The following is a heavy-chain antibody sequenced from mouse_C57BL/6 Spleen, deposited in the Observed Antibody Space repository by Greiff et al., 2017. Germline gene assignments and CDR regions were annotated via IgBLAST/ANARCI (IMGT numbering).Heavy chain of an antibody. CDR2: INPNSGST. J-gene: IGHJ4*01. Sequence: QVQLQQPGAELVKPGASVKLSCKASGYTFTSYWMHWVKQRPGKGLEWIGMINPNSGSTNYNDKFKSRVTLTVDKSSSTAYMQLSRLTSEDSAVYYCARALPYYAMYDWGQGTSVTVSS. CDR3: ARALPYYAMYD. CDR1: GYTFTSYW. D-gene: IGHD1-1*01. V-gene: IGHV1-64*01.